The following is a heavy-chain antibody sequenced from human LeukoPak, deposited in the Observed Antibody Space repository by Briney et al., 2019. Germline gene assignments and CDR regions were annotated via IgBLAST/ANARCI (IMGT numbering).Heavy chain of an antibody. J-gene: IGHJ6*02. D-gene: IGHD3-16*01. V-gene: IGHV1-58*02. Sequence: SVKVSCKASGFTFTSSAMQWVRQARGQRLEWIGWIVVGSGNTNYAQKFQERVTITRDMSTSTAYMELSSLRSEDTAVYYCAADVMITFGGEDPPVVVWGQGTTVTVSS. CDR2: IVVGSGNT. CDR1: GFTFTSSA. CDR3: AADVMITFGGEDPPVVV.